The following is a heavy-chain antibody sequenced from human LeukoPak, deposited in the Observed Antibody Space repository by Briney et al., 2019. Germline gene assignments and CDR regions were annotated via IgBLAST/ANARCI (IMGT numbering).Heavy chain of an antibody. CDR3: AKRVDSSGWRQYFDY. Sequence: PGGSLRLSCAASRFTFSSYAMSWVRQAPGKGLEWVSVISGGGGSTYYADSVKGRFTISRDNSKNTLFLQMNSLRAEDTAVYHCAKRVDSSGWRQYFDYWGRGTLVTVSS. V-gene: IGHV3-23*01. CDR1: RFTFSSYA. CDR2: ISGGGGST. D-gene: IGHD6-19*01. J-gene: IGHJ4*02.